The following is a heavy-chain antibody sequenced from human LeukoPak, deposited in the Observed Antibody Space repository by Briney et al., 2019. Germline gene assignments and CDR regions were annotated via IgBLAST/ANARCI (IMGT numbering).Heavy chain of an antibody. D-gene: IGHD7-27*01. CDR2: IYYSGST. J-gene: IGHJ4*02. Sequence: SETLSLTCTVSGGSISSYYWSWIRQPPGKGLEWIGYIYYSGSTNYNPSLKSRVTISVDTSKNQFSLKLSSVTAADTAVYYCARGLKLGIDYWGQGTLVTVSS. V-gene: IGHV4-59*01. CDR1: GGSISSYY. CDR3: ARGLKLGIDY.